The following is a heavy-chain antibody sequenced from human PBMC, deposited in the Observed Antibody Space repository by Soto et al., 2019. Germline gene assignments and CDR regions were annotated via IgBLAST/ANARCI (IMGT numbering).Heavy chain of an antibody. Sequence: GGSLRLSCAASGFTFSNAWMSWVRQAPGKGLEWVGRIKSKTDGGTTDYAAPVKGRFTISRDDSKNKLYLQMSSLKTEDTAVYYCTGYYDYIWGSYRYTRAFDIWGQGTMVTVSS. CDR1: GFTFSNAW. CDR2: IKSKTDGGTT. D-gene: IGHD3-16*02. V-gene: IGHV3-15*01. CDR3: TGYYDYIWGSYRYTRAFDI. J-gene: IGHJ3*02.